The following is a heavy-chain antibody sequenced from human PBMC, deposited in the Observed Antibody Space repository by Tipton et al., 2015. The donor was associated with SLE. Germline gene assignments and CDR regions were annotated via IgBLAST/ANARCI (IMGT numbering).Heavy chain of an antibody. CDR1: GGSISSYY. CDR3: ARTTVTPSGMDV. CDR2: IYYSGST. D-gene: IGHD4-17*01. J-gene: IGHJ6*02. Sequence: TLSLTCTVSGGSISSYYWSWIRQPPGKGLEWIGYIYYSGSTNYNPSLKSRVTISVDTSKNQFSLKLSSVTAADTAVYHCARTTVTPSGMDVWGQGTTVTVSS. V-gene: IGHV4-59*08.